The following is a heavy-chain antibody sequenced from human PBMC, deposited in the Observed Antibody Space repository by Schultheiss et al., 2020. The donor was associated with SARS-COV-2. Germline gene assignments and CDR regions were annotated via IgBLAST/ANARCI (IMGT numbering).Heavy chain of an antibody. V-gene: IGHV1-69*13. J-gene: IGHJ6*02. Sequence: SVKVSCKASGGTFSSYAISWVRQAPGQGLEWMGGIIPIFGTANYAQKFQGRVTITADESTSTAYMELSSLRSEDTAVYYCARALQDIVLMVYASRHRYYGMDVWGQGTTVTVSS. CDR1: GGTFSSYA. CDR2: IIPIFGTA. D-gene: IGHD2-8*01. CDR3: ARALQDIVLMVYASRHRYYGMDV.